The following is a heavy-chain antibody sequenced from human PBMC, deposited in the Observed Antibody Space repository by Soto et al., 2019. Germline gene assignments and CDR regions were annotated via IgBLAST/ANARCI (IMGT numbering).Heavy chain of an antibody. V-gene: IGHV3-23*01. J-gene: IGHJ4*02. Sequence: PGGSLRLSCAASGFTFSGCAMNWVRQAPGKGLEWVSTISGSGESTYYADSVKGRFTISRDNSKSTLYLQMNSLRAEDTAVYYCAKDRWNYDYFDFWGQGTLVTVSS. CDR2: ISGSGEST. CDR1: GFTFSGCA. CDR3: AKDRWNYDYFDF. D-gene: IGHD1-7*01.